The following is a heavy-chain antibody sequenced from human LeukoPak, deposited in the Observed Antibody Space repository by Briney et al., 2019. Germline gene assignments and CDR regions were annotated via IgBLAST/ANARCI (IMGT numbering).Heavy chain of an antibody. CDR1: GYTLTELS. D-gene: IGHD2-15*01. J-gene: IGHJ4*02. CDR3: ATVVVVVEGFDY. CDR2: SDPEDGET. Sequence: GASVKVSSTVSGYTLTELSIHWVRQAPGKGLEWMGGSDPEDGETIYAQKFQGRVTMTEDTSTDTAYMELSSLRSEDTAVYYCATVVVVVEGFDYWGQGTLVTVSS. V-gene: IGHV1-24*01.